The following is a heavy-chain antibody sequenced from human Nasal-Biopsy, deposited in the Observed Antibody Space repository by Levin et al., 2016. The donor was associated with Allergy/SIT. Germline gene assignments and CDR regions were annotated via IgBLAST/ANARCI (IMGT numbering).Heavy chain of an antibody. Sequence: GESLKISCAASGFTFSSYWMHWVRQAPGKGLVWVSRIKSDGSAITYADSVKGRFTISRDNAKNTLYLQMNSLRADDTAVYSCARGGEGSSSPVGYWGQGTLVTVSS. CDR3: ARGGEGSSSPVGY. V-gene: IGHV3-74*01. CDR2: IKSDGSAI. J-gene: IGHJ4*02. CDR1: GFTFSSYW. D-gene: IGHD6-6*01.